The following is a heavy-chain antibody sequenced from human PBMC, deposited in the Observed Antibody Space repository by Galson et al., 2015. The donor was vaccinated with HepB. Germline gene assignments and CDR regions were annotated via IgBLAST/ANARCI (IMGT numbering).Heavy chain of an antibody. V-gene: IGHV3-33*01. CDR1: GFTFSRYG. J-gene: IGHJ4*02. D-gene: IGHD3-16*02. CDR2: IWYDGSNK. Sequence: SLRLSCAASGFTFSRYGMHWVRQAPGKGLEWVAVIWYDGSNKYYADSVKGRFTISRDNSKNTLYLQMNSLRAEDTAVYYCARGNYDYIWGSYRPSQYYFDYWGQGTLVTVSS. CDR3: ARGNYDYIWGSYRPSQYYFDY.